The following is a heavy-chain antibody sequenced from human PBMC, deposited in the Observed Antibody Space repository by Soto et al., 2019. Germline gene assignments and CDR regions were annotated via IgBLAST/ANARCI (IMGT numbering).Heavy chain of an antibody. J-gene: IGHJ4*02. Sequence: GGSLRLSCAASDFDFSSYGINWVRQAPGKGLEWVANSSYDGRETFYADSAKGRFTVSKEKSKNTAFLQMNALRHEDTAVYFCSVDSGWPILNFDYWGQGTLVTVSS. V-gene: IGHV3-30*03. CDR1: DFDFSSYG. CDR2: SSYDGRET. CDR3: SVDSGWPILNFDY. D-gene: IGHD2-15*01.